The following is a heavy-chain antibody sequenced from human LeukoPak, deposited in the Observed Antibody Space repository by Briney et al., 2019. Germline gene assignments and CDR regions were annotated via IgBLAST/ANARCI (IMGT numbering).Heavy chain of an antibody. CDR1: GFTFSSYA. D-gene: IGHD6-19*01. CDR2: ISGSGGST. Sequence: GGSLRLSCAASGFTFSSYAMSWVRQAPGKGLEWVSAISGSGGSTYYADSVKGRFTISRDNSKNTLYPQMNSLRAEDTAVYYCAKEDGYNSGRYVKSFDYWGQGTLVTVSS. CDR3: AKEDGYNSGRYVKSFDY. V-gene: IGHV3-23*01. J-gene: IGHJ4*02.